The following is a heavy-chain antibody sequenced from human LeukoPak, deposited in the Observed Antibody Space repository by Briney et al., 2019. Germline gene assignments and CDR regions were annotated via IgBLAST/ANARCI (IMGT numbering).Heavy chain of an antibody. D-gene: IGHD6-19*01. V-gene: IGHV4-34*01. J-gene: IGHJ4*02. CDR2: INHSGST. CDR3: ARGRRQWLILYFDY. Sequence: PSETLSLTCAVYGGSFSGYYWSWIRQPPGKGLEWIGEINHSGSTNYNPSLKSRVTISVDTSKNQFSLKLSSVTAADTAVYYCARGRRQWLILYFDYWGQGTLVTVSS. CDR1: GGSFSGYY.